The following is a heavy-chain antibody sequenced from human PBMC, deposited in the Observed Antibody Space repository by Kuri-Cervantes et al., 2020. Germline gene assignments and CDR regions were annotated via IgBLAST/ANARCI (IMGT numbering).Heavy chain of an antibody. CDR3: ARLPRREVRGAYYYYGMDV. J-gene: IGHJ6*02. CDR1: GGSISSYY. CDR2: IYYSGST. V-gene: IGHV4-59*04. D-gene: IGHD3-10*01. Sequence: ESLKISCTVSGGSISSYYWSWIRQPPGKGLEWIGYIYYSGSTYYNPSLKSRVTISVDTSKNQFSLKLSSVTAADTAVYYCARLPRREVRGAYYYYGMDVWGQGTTVTVSS.